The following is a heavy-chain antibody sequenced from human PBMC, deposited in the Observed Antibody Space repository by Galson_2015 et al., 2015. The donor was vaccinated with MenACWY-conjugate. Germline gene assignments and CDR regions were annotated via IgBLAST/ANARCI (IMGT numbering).Heavy chain of an antibody. Sequence: SLRLSCAASGFTFNNYAMSWFRHSPGRGLEWVSAINGDDDQPFYAEAVKGRFTVARDSARNTVYLQMKRLRPEDTAIYYCAKRIAPSGAPYYFDSWGQGTLVTVSS. CDR2: INGDDDQP. V-gene: IGHV3-23*01. CDR3: AKRIAPSGAPYYFDS. CDR1: GFTFNNYA. D-gene: IGHD6-13*01. J-gene: IGHJ4*02.